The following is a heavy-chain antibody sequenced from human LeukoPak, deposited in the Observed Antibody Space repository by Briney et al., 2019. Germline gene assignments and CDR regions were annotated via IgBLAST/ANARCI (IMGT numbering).Heavy chain of an antibody. CDR3: ARRPAAGSEWYFDH. J-gene: IGHJ4*02. CDR2: VAWYGGGT. Sequence: GGSLRLSRADSRLTLHDHGMSWVRQAPGKGLEWVSGVAWYGGGTGYVDSLKGRFTISRDDAKNSLYLQMNSLRVEDTALYYCARRPAAGSEWYFDHWGQGILVTVSS. V-gene: IGHV3-20*04. D-gene: IGHD6-13*01. CDR1: RLTLHDHG.